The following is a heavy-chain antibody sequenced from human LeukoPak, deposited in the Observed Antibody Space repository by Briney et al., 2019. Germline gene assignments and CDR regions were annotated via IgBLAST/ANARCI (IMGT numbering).Heavy chain of an antibody. Sequence: PGGSLRLSCAASGFTFSSYSMNWVRQAPGKGLEWVSSISSSSSYIYYADSVKGRFTISRDNAKNSLYLQMNSLRAEDTAVYYCAKLDSSSWNWFDPWGQGTLVTVSS. V-gene: IGHV3-21*01. D-gene: IGHD6-13*01. CDR2: ISSSSSYI. CDR1: GFTFSSYS. CDR3: AKLDSSSWNWFDP. J-gene: IGHJ5*02.